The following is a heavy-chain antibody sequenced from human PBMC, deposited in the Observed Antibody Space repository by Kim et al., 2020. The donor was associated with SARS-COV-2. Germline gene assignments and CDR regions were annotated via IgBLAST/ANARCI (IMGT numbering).Heavy chain of an antibody. CDR3: ARSSMIVVVTGYDY. CDR2: ISYDGSNK. J-gene: IGHJ4*02. D-gene: IGHD3-22*01. CDR1: GFTFSSYA. Sequence: GGSLRLSCAASGFTFSSYAMHWVRQAPGKGLEWVAVISYDGSNKYYADSVKGRFTISRDNSKNTLYLQMNSLRAEDTAVYYCARSSMIVVVTGYDYWGQGTLVTVSS. V-gene: IGHV3-30-3*01.